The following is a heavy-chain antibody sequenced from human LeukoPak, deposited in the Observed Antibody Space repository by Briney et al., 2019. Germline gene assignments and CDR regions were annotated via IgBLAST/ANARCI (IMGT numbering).Heavy chain of an antibody. CDR2: VCHDGGT. Sequence: TLSLTCTVSGCSITSGGYCWSWIRQHPGKGLEWIGYVCHDGGTSYNPSLKSRVTVAIDTSKNQFSLKLNSVTAADTAVYYCARHYGPWGQGTLVTVSS. CDR1: GCSITSGGYC. J-gene: IGHJ5*02. V-gene: IGHV4-31*03. D-gene: IGHD3-16*01. CDR3: ARHYGP.